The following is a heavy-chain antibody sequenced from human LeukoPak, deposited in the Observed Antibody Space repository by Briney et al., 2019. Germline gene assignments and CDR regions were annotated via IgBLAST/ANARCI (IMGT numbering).Heavy chain of an antibody. J-gene: IGHJ4*02. Sequence: GGSLRLSCTASGFTFSNYAMNWVRQAPGKGLEWVSAISGSDGSTHYADSVKGRFTISRDNSKNVLYLHMNSLRAEDTAVYYCAKRSIGNYYFDYWGQGTLVTVSS. CDR1: GFTFSNYA. CDR2: ISGSDGST. D-gene: IGHD2/OR15-2a*01. CDR3: AKRSIGNYYFDY. V-gene: IGHV3-23*01.